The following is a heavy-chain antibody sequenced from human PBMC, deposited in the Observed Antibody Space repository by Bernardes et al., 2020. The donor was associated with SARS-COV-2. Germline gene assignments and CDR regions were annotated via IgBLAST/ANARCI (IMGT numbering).Heavy chain of an antibody. CDR1: GFTFISYW. CDR3: ARDPATNYDFWSGYYSLYYYGMDV. V-gene: IGHV3-7*01. D-gene: IGHD3-3*01. CDR2: IKQDGSEK. Sequence: GSLRLSCAASGFTFISYWMSWVRQAPGKGLEWVANIKQDGSEKYYVDSVKGRFTISRDNAKNSLYLQMNSLRAEDTAVYYCARDPATNYDFWSGYYSLYYYGMDVWGQGTTVTVSS. J-gene: IGHJ6*02.